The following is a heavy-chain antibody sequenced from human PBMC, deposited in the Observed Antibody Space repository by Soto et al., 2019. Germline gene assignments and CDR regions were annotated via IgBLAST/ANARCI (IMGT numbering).Heavy chain of an antibody. CDR2: VSWNSDTI. CDR3: TKSGGLGSYYTPYHDE. Sequence: EVQLVESGGGMVQPGRSLRLSCVASGFAFGEYAMHWVRQAPGQGLEWVSGVSWNSDTIGYADSVKGRFAISRDNATNSVYLQMNSLRPEDTALYFCTKSGGLGSYYTPYHDEWGQGTRVTVSS. CDR1: GFAFGEYA. D-gene: IGHD3-10*01. V-gene: IGHV3-9*01. J-gene: IGHJ4*02.